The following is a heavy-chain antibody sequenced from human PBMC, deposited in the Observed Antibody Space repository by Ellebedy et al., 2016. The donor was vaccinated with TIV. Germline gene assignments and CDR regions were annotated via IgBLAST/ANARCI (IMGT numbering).Heavy chain of an antibody. V-gene: IGHV4-61*08. CDR3: AAELGKTYYYNYGMDV. Sequence: SETLSLXXSVSGAPVSGGAHSWSCVRQPPGKGLAWLGYIDFRGSTKYSPSLKSRVTITVDTSKNQVSLRLNSETAADTAVYYCAAELGKTYYYNYGMDVWGQGTTVIVSS. CDR2: IDFRGST. CDR1: GAPVSGGAHS. J-gene: IGHJ6*02. D-gene: IGHD3-10*01.